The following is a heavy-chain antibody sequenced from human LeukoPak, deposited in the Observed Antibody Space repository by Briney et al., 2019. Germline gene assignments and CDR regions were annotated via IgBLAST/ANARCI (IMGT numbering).Heavy chain of an antibody. CDR2: ISSSSSYI. V-gene: IGHV3-21*01. CDR3: ARVTLTGYYAFDY. D-gene: IGHD3-9*01. J-gene: IGHJ4*02. CDR1: GFTFSSYN. Sequence: GGSLRLSCAASGFTFSSYNMNWVRQAPGKGLEWVSSISSSSSYIYYTDSVKGRFTISRDNAKNSLYLQMNSLRAEDTAVYYCARVTLTGYYAFDYWGQGTLVTVSS.